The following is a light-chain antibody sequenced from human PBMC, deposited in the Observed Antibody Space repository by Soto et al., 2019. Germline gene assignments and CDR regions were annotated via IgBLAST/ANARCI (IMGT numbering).Light chain of an antibody. J-gene: IGKJ5*01. Sequence: DLVMTQSPLSLPVTPGEPASISCRSSLSLLHSNGKKYLHWDLQKPGQSPQLLIYLGSNRASGVPDRFSGSGSGTDFTLKINRVEAEDVGVYYCMQALQTPITFGQGTRVEIK. CDR2: LGS. V-gene: IGKV2-28*01. CDR1: LSLLHSNGKKY. CDR3: MQALQTPIT.